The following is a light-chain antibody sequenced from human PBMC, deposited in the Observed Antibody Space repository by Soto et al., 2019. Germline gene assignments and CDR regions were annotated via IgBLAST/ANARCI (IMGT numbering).Light chain of an antibody. J-gene: IGKJ1*01. Sequence: DIQMTQSPSTLSASVGDRVTITCRASQSISSWLAWYQQKPGKAPKLLIYKASSLESGVPSRFSGSGSGTDFTLTISSLQPDDVATYYCQQYTCLWTFGPGTKVDIK. CDR1: QSISSW. CDR2: KAS. CDR3: QQYTCLWT. V-gene: IGKV1-5*03.